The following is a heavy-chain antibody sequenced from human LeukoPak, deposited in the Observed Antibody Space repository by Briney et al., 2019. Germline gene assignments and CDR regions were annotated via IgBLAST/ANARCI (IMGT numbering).Heavy chain of an antibody. CDR2: IYHSGST. CDR3: ARGPRTFDP. CDR1: GYSISSGYY. V-gene: IGHV4-38-2*01. Sequence: SETLSLTCAVSGYSISSGYYWAWIRQPPGKGLEWIGSIYHSGSTHYNPSLKSRVTISADTSKNQFSLKVSSVTAADTAVYYCARGPRTFDPWGQRTLVTVSS. J-gene: IGHJ5*02.